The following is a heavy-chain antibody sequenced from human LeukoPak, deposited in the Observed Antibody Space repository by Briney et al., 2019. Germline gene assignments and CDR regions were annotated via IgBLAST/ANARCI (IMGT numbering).Heavy chain of an antibody. V-gene: IGHV3-13*04. CDR2: ISIDGDT. D-gene: IGHD6-13*01. Sequence: GGSLRLSCAASGFTLTTYDMHCVRQSTGKGLKSVSAISIDGDTFYAGSVKGRFTISRDSAKNSLYLQMNSLRVGDTAVYYCARGGYGSTWYVFDSWGQGTLVTVSS. CDR3: ARGGYGSTWYVFDS. J-gene: IGHJ4*02. CDR1: GFTLTTYD.